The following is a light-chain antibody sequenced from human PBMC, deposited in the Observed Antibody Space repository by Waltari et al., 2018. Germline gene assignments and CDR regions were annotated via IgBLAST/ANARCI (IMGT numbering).Light chain of an antibody. CDR1: QRIGTR. V-gene: IGKV1-5*01. CDR2: HAS. J-gene: IGKJ2*01. CDR3: QQYDTYTYT. Sequence: DIQMTQSPSTLSASGGDRVTMSCRARQRIGTRVAWDQHKPGKAPKLLIYHASILESGGPSRFIGSGSGTEFTLTISSLQPDDFATYYCQQYDTYTYTFGQGTKLEIQ.